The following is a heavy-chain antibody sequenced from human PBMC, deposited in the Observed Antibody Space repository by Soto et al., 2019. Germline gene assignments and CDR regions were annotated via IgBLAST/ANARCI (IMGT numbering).Heavy chain of an antibody. CDR2: IGAADDP. J-gene: IGHJ6*02. CDR3: ARAYSGRLPRRADYYFAMDV. CDR1: GFTFSAYD. Sequence: VGSLRLSCAASGFTFSAYDMHWVRQTTGKGLEWVSAIGAADDPYYLGSVKGRFTISRENAKNSLYLQMNSLRAEDTAVYYCARAYSGRLPRRADYYFAMDVWGQGTTVTVSS. D-gene: IGHD2-15*01. V-gene: IGHV3-13*05.